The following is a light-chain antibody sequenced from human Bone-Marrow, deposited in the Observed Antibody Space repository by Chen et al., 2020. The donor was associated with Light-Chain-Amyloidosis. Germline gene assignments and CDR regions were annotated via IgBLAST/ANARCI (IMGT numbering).Light chain of an antibody. CDR2: DAS. CDR3: QQYDNLPYT. J-gene: IGKJ2*01. V-gene: IGKV1-33*01. Sequence: DIQMTQSPSSLSASVGDRVTITCQASQDISNYLNWYQQKPGKAPKLLIYDASYLETGVPSRVSGSGCGIDSTFTISSLQPEYIATYYCQQYDNLPYTFGQGTKLEI. CDR1: QDISNY.